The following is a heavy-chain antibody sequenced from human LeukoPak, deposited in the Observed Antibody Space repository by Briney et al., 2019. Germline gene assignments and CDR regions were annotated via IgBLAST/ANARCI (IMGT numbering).Heavy chain of an antibody. CDR2: ISSISITI. CDR1: GFTFSSYG. J-gene: IGHJ5*02. D-gene: IGHD2/OR15-2a*01. Sequence: GGSLRLSCAASGFTFSSYGMHWVRQAPGKGLEWISYISSISITISYADSVKGRFTISRDNAKNSLYLQMNSLKAEDTALYYCARDSGIGFDPWGQGTLVTVSS. V-gene: IGHV3-48*04. CDR3: ARDSGIGFDP.